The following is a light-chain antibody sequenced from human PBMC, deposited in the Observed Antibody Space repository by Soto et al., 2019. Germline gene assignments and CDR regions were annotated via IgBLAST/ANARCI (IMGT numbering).Light chain of an antibody. CDR3: ASWDDSLNGYV. CDR2: SNN. CDR1: SSNIGSNT. Sequence: QSVLTQPPSASGTPGQRVTISCSGSSSNIGSNTVNWYQQLPGTAPKLLIYSNNQRPSGVPDRFSGSKSGTSASLAISGLQSEDEDDYYCASWDDSLNGYVFGTGTKLPVL. J-gene: IGLJ1*01. V-gene: IGLV1-44*01.